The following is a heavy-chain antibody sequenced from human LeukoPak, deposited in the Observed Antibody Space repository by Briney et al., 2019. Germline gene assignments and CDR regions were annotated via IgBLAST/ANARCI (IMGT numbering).Heavy chain of an antibody. J-gene: IGHJ5*02. V-gene: IGHV4-30-2*01. CDR3: AGTGDHNWFDP. D-gene: IGHD7-27*01. CDR1: GDSITFGGYS. CDR2: ICHSGST. Sequence: PSETLSLTCAVSGDSITFGGYSWSWIRQPPGKGLEWIGYICHSGSTYYNPSLKSRVTISIDGSKNQFSLKLSSVTAADTAVYYCAGTGDHNWFDPWSQGTLVTVSS.